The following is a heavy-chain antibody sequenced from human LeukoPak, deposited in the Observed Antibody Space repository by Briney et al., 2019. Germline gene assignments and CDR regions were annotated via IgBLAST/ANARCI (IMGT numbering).Heavy chain of an antibody. D-gene: IGHD5-18*01. Sequence: SETLSLTCAVYGGSFSGYYWSWIRQPPGKGLEWVGEINHSGSTNYNPSLKSRVTISVDTSKNQFSLKLSSVTAADTAVYYCARFRSRYGYGSAYYYGMDVWGQGTTVTVSS. J-gene: IGHJ6*02. CDR1: GGSFSGYY. CDR2: INHSGST. CDR3: ARFRSRYGYGSAYYYGMDV. V-gene: IGHV4-34*01.